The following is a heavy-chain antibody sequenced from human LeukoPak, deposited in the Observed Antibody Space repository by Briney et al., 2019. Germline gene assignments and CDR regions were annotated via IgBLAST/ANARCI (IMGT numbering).Heavy chain of an antibody. CDR1: GGSISSYY. D-gene: IGHD1-1*01. Sequence: TSETLSLTCTVSGGSISSYYWGWIRQPAGKGLEWIGRIYATGSPNYNPSLKSRVTMSIDTSKNQFSLKMTSVTAADTAVYYCVRDANGIWPVDPWGQGTLVTVSS. J-gene: IGHJ5*02. CDR3: VRDANGIWPVDP. V-gene: IGHV4-4*07. CDR2: IYATGSP.